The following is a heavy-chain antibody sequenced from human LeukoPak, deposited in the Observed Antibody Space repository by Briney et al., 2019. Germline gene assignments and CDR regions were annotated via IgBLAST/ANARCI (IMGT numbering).Heavy chain of an antibody. V-gene: IGHV4-61*02. CDR2: IYTSGST. CDR1: GGSISSGSYY. J-gene: IGHJ4*02. CDR3: ARDRDYGRYFDY. D-gene: IGHD4-17*01. Sequence: SQTLSLTCTVSGGSISSGSYYWSWIRQPAGKGLEWIGRIYTSGSTNYIPSLKSRVTISVDTSKNQFSLKLCSVTAADTAVYYCARDRDYGRYFDYWGQGTLVTVSS.